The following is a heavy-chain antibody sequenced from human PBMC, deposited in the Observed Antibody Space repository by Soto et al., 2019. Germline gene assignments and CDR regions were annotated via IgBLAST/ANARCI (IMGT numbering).Heavy chain of an antibody. J-gene: IGHJ3*02. V-gene: IGHV3-48*03. CDR3: ARYYRWFGVLFYEDAFDI. CDR2: ISSSGSTI. CDR1: GFTFSSYE. D-gene: IGHD3-10*01. Sequence: GGSLRLSCAASGFTFSSYEMNWVRQAPGKGLEWVSYISSSGSTIYYADSVKGRFTISRDNAENALYLQMNSLRAEDTAVYYFARYYRWFGVLFYEDAFDIWGQGTMVTVSS.